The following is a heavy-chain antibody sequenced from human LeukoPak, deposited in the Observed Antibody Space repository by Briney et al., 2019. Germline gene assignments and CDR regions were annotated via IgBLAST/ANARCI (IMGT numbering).Heavy chain of an antibody. CDR2: IYYSGST. CDR3: ARYGSGSSGEYFQH. Sequence: SETLSLTCTVSGGSISSSSYYWGWIRQPPGKGLEWIGSIYYSGSTYYNPSLKSRVTISVDTSKNQFSLKLSSVTAADTAVYYCARYGSGSSGEYFQHWGQGTLVTVSS. CDR1: GGSISSSSYY. V-gene: IGHV4-39*07. D-gene: IGHD3-10*01. J-gene: IGHJ1*01.